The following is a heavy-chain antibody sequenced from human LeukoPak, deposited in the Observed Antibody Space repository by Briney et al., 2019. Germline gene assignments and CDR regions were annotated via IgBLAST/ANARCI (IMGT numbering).Heavy chain of an antibody. CDR1: GYTFTSYY. J-gene: IGHJ6*04. CDR3: ARHSGMDV. Sequence: ASVKVSCTASGYTFTSYYMHWVRQAPGQGLEWMGIINPTGGSADYAQKFQGRVTMTGDTSTSTVYMELSSLTSEDTAVYYCARHSGMDVWGKGTTVTVSS. V-gene: IGHV1-46*01. CDR2: INPTGGSA.